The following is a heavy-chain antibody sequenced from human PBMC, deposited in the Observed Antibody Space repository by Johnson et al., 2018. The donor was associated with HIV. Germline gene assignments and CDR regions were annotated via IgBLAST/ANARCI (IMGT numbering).Heavy chain of an antibody. CDR2: ISYDGSNK. CDR3: AKDMGGGVVTAINYAFDI. CDR1: GFTFSSYA. Sequence: QVQLVESGGGVVQPGRSLRLSCAASGFTFSSYAMHWVRQAPGKGLEWVAVISYDGSNKYYADSVKGRFTISRDNSKNTLYLQMNILRVEDRAFYYCAKDMGGGVVTAINYAFDICGQGTMVTVSS. D-gene: IGHD2-21*02. V-gene: IGHV3-30-3*01. J-gene: IGHJ3*02.